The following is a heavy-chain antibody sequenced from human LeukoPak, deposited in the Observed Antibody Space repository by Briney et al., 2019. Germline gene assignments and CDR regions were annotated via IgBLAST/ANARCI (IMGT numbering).Heavy chain of an antibody. J-gene: IGHJ4*02. CDR2: ISGSGGST. D-gene: IGHD1-26*01. V-gene: IGHV3-23*01. Sequence: GGSLRLSCAASGFTFNNYWMHWVRQTPGKGLEWVSAISGSGGSTYYADSVTGRFTISRDNSKNTLYLQMNSLRAEDTAVYYCAKDLVTARGGYYFDYWGQGTLVTVST. CDR1: GFTFNNYW. CDR3: AKDLVTARGGYYFDY.